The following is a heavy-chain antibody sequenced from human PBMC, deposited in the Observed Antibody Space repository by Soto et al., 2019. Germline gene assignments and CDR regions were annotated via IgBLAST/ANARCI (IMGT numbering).Heavy chain of an antibody. CDR3: ARVKGY. J-gene: IGHJ4*02. CDR2: ISYDGSNK. Sequence: GGSLRLSCAASGFTFSHYGIHWVRQAPGKGLEWLAVISYDGSNKHYADSVKGRFTVSRDNSKNTLYLQMNSLRAEDTAVYYCARVKGYWGQGTLVTVSS. CDR1: GFTFSHYG. V-gene: IGHV3-30*03.